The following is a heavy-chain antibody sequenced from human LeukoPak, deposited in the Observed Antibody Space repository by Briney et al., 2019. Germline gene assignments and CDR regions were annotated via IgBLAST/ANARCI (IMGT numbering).Heavy chain of an antibody. CDR2: ISGSGGST. CDR3: AKALRDYSNYHTPFDY. J-gene: IGHJ4*02. CDR1: GFTFSSYG. D-gene: IGHD4-11*01. Sequence: PGGSLRLSCAASGFTFSSYGMSWVRQAPGKGLDWVSAISGSGGSTYYADSVKGRFTISRDNSKNTLYLQMNSLRAEDTAVYYCAKALRDYSNYHTPFDYWGQGTLATVSS. V-gene: IGHV3-23*01.